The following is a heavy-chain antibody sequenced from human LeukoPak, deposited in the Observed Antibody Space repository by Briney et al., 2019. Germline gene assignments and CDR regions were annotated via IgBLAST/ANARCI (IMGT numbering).Heavy chain of an antibody. Sequence: SETLSLTCTVSGGSISSYYWSWIRQPPGKGLEWIGYIYYSGSTYYNPSLKSRVTISVDTSKNQFSLKLSSVTAADTAVYYCARTAWELLAFDYWGQGTLVTVSS. V-gene: IGHV4-59*08. J-gene: IGHJ4*02. CDR3: ARTAWELLAFDY. CDR2: IYYSGST. D-gene: IGHD1-26*01. CDR1: GGSISSYY.